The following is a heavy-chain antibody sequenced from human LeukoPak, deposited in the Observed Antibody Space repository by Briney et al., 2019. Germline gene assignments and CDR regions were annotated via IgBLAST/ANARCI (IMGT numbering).Heavy chain of an antibody. D-gene: IGHD2-15*01. Sequence: GASVKVSCKASGYTFTSYDINWVRQATGQGLEWMGWMNPNSGNTGYAQKFQGRVTITADKSTSTAYMGLSSLRSEDTAVYYCARGDCSGGSCDYYYYYGMDVWGQGTTVTVSS. J-gene: IGHJ6*02. CDR1: GYTFTSYD. V-gene: IGHV1-8*01. CDR3: ARGDCSGGSCDYYYYYGMDV. CDR2: MNPNSGNT.